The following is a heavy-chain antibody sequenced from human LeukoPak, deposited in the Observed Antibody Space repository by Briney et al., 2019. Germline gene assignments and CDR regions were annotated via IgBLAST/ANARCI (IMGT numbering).Heavy chain of an antibody. CDR3: ARDSYDSSGYYYVDY. D-gene: IGHD3-22*01. J-gene: IGHJ4*02. CDR1: GGTFSSYA. Sequence: ASAKVSCKASGGTFSSYAISWVRQAPGQGLEWMGGIIPIFGTANYAQKFQGRVTMTRDTSTNTVYMELSSLRSEDTAVYYCARDSYDSSGYYYVDYWGQGTLVTVSS. CDR2: IIPIFGTA. V-gene: IGHV1-69*05.